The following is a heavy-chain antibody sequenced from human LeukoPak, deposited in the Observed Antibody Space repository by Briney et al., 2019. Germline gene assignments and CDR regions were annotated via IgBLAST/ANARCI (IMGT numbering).Heavy chain of an antibody. Sequence: GGSLRLSCAASAFTFSTHTMNWFRQAPGEGLEWVSSISSSSYYIHYADSVKGRFTISRDNAKNSLFPQMNRLRAEDTAMYYCARVTGGSSWYGAADYWGRGTLVTVSS. D-gene: IGHD6-13*01. CDR2: ISSSSYYI. V-gene: IGHV3-21*01. CDR3: ARVTGGSSWYGAADY. J-gene: IGHJ4*02. CDR1: AFTFSTHT.